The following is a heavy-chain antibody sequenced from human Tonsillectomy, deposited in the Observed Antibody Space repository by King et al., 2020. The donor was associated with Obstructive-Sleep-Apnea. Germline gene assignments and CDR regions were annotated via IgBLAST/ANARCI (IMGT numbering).Heavy chain of an antibody. Sequence: QLQLQESGPGLVKPSETLSLTCTVSGGSISSSSYYWGCIRQPPGKGLEWIGSIYYSGSTYYNPSLKSRVTISVDTSKNQFSLQLSSVTAADTAVYYCASRDGTAIDYWGQGTLVTVSS. V-gene: IGHV4-39*01. CDR1: GGSISSSSYY. D-gene: IGHD2-21*02. J-gene: IGHJ4*02. CDR2: IYYSGST. CDR3: ASRDGTAIDY.